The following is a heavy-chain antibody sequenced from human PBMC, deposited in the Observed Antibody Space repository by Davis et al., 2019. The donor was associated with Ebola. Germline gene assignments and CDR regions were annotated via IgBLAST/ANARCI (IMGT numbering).Heavy chain of an antibody. J-gene: IGHJ4*02. V-gene: IGHV2-5*02. D-gene: IGHD3-3*01. Sequence: SGPTLVKPTQTLTLTCTFSGFSLSTSGVGVGWIRQPPGKALEWLALIYWDDDKRYSPSLKSRLTITKDTSKNQVVLTMTNMDPVDTATYYCTHVDPFNYDFWSGYSYYFDYWGQGTLVTVSS. CDR3: THVDPFNYDFWSGYSYYFDY. CDR2: IYWDDDK. CDR1: GFSLSTSGVG.